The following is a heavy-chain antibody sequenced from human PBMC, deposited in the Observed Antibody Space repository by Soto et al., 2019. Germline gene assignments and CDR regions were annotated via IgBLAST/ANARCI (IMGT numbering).Heavy chain of an antibody. CDR3: ARAVVAVAASAEFDY. Sequence: ASVKVSCKASGYTFTSYYMHWVRQAPGQGLEWMGIINPSGGSTSYAQKFQGRVTMTRDTSTSTVYMELSSLRSEDTAVYYCARAVVAVAASAEFDYWGQGTLVTVSS. J-gene: IGHJ4*02. V-gene: IGHV1-46*03. CDR2: INPSGGST. D-gene: IGHD2-15*01. CDR1: GYTFTSYY.